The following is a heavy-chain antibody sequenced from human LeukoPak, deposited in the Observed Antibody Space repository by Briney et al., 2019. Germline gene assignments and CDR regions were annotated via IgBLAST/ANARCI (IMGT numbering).Heavy chain of an antibody. Sequence: SETLSLTCTVSGGSISSYYWNWIRQPPGKGLEWIGYVYDRGSTNYNPSLKSRVTISVDTSKNQFSLKLSSVTAADTAVYYCARDPRYYYGMDVWGQGTTVTVSS. CDR2: VYDRGST. CDR1: GGSISSYY. J-gene: IGHJ6*02. V-gene: IGHV4-59*01. CDR3: ARDPRYYYGMDV.